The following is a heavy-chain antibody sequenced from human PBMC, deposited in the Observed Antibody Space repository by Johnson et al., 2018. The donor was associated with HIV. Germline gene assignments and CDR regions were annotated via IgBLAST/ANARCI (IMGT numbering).Heavy chain of an antibody. CDR1: GFTFSNYG. CDR3: ARDQIAAAGAFDI. CDR2: TSFDGSNK. J-gene: IGHJ3*02. Sequence: QVQLVESGGGVVQPGRSLRLSCAASGFTFSNYGIHWVRQAPGKGLEWVAATSFDGSNKYYSESVRGRFIISRNNSKNTLYLQMNSLRAEDTAVYYCARDQIAAAGAFDIWGQGTMVTVSS. D-gene: IGHD6-13*01. V-gene: IGHV3-30*03.